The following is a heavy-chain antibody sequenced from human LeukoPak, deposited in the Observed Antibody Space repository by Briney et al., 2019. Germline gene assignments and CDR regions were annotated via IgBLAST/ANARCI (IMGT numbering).Heavy chain of an antibody. D-gene: IGHD4-17*01. Sequence: SETLSLTCTVSGGSISSYYWSWIRQPPGKGLEWIGRIYTSGSTNYNPSLKSRVTMSVATSKNPFSQKLSSVTAAETAVYYCAGETEDYGDIYALKYIDLWGRGTLVTVSS. CDR1: GGSISSYY. V-gene: IGHV4-4*07. CDR2: IYTSGST. J-gene: IGHJ2*01. CDR3: AGETEDYGDIYALKYIDL.